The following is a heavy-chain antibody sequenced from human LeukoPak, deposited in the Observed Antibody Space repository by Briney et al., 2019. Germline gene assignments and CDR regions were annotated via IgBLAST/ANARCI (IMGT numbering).Heavy chain of an antibody. J-gene: IGHJ3*02. D-gene: IGHD5-18*01. CDR2: IYYSGST. CDR3: ARDHDTGNAFDI. V-gene: IGHV4-59*01. CDR1: GGSISSYY. Sequence: PSETLSLTCTVSGGSISSYYWSWIRQPPGKGLEWIGYIYYSGSTNYNPSLKSRVTISVDTSKNQFSLKLSSVTAADTAVYYCARDHDTGNAFDIWGQGTMVTVPS.